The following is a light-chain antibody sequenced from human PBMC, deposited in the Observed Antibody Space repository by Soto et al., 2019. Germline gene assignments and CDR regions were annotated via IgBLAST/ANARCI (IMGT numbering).Light chain of an antibody. CDR2: GNS. CDR1: SSNIGAGYD. Sequence: QSVLTHPPSVSGAPGQRVTISCTGSSSNIGAGYDVHWYQQLPGTAPKLLIYGNSNRPSGVPDRFSGSKSGTSASLAITGLQAENEADYYCQSYDSSLSGFWVFGVGTKLTVL. CDR3: QSYDSSLSGFWV. V-gene: IGLV1-40*01. J-gene: IGLJ3*02.